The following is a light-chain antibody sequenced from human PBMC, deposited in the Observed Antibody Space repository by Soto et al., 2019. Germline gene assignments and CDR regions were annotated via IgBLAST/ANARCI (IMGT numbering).Light chain of an antibody. CDR1: SSNIGTNY. Sequence: QSVLTQPPSASGTPGQRVTISCSGSSSNIGTNYVCWYQHFPGSAPKLLIYRNNQRPSGVPDRFSGSKSGTSASLAISGLRSEDEADYYCAAWADSLSNYVFGTGTKLTVL. V-gene: IGLV1-47*01. J-gene: IGLJ1*01. CDR3: AAWADSLSNYV. CDR2: RNN.